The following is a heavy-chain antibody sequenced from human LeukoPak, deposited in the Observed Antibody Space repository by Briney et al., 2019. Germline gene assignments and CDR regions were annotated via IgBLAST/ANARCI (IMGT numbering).Heavy chain of an antibody. CDR2: IYTRGST. CDR3: AREVGGYSYGYRPTELYWYFDL. Sequence: PSETLSLTCSFSGASISSGIYYWNWIRQPAGKGLEWIGRIYTRGSTNYNPSLKSRVTISVDTSKSQFSLKLSSVTAADTAVYYCAREVGGYSYGYRPTELYWYFDLWGRGTLVTVSS. D-gene: IGHD5-18*01. CDR1: GASISSGIYY. J-gene: IGHJ2*01. V-gene: IGHV4-61*02.